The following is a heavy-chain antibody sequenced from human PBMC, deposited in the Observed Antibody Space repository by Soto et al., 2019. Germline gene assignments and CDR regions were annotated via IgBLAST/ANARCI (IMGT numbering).Heavy chain of an antibody. Sequence: PGGSLRLSCAASGFTFSNAWMNWVRQAPGKGLEWVGRIKSKTDGGTTDYAAPVKGRLTISRDDSKNTLYLQMNSLKTEDTAVYYCTTDPVTMIVVVSSSGWGQGTLVTVSS. V-gene: IGHV3-15*07. CDR3: TTDPVTMIVVVSSSG. CDR1: GFTFSNAW. CDR2: IKSKTDGGTT. D-gene: IGHD3-22*01. J-gene: IGHJ4*02.